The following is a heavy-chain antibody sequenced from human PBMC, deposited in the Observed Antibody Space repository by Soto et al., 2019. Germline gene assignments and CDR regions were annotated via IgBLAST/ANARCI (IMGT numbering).Heavy chain of an antibody. CDR3: ARDVGSGWEGARPPVDY. V-gene: IGHV1-18*01. CDR2: ISAYNGNT. D-gene: IGHD6-19*01. J-gene: IGHJ4*02. Sequence: QVQLVQSGAEVKKPGASVKVSCKASGYTFTSYGISWVRQAPGQGLEWMGWISAYNGNTNYAQKLQGRVTMTTDTATSTAYVELRSRRSDDTAVYSCARDVGSGWEGARPPVDYWGQGTLVTVSS. CDR1: GYTFTSYG.